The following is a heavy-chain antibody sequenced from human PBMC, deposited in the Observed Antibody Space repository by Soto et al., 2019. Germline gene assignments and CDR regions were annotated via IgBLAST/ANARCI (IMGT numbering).Heavy chain of an antibody. V-gene: IGHV4-61*01. D-gene: IGHD3-10*01. CDR1: GGSVSSGSYY. CDR2: IYYSGST. J-gene: IGHJ5*02. Sequence: SETLSLTCTVSGGSVSSGSYYWSWIRQPPGKGLEWIGYIYYSGSTNYNPSLKSRVAISVDTSKNQFSLKLSSVTAADTAVYYCARACRLWFGELRHNWFDPWGQGTLVTVSS. CDR3: ARACRLWFGELRHNWFDP.